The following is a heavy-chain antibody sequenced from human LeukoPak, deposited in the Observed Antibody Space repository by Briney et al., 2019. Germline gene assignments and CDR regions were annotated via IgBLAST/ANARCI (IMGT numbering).Heavy chain of an antibody. J-gene: IGHJ6*02. V-gene: IGHV3-21*01. CDR2: ISSSSSYI. Sequence: GGSLRLSCAASGFTFSSYSMNWVRQAPGKGPEWVSSISSSSSYIYYADSVKGRFTISRDNAKNSLYLQMNSLRAEDTAVYYCARGSVLRYFDWLHYYYGMDVWGQGTTVTVSS. CDR3: ARGSVLRYFDWLHYYYGMDV. D-gene: IGHD3-9*01. CDR1: GFTFSSYS.